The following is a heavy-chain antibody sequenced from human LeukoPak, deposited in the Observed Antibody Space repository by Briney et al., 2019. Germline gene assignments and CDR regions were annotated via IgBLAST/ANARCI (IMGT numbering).Heavy chain of an antibody. Sequence: PGGSLRLCCLTSGFTFSTNAMSWVRQAPGKGLEWISGVSGSGASTYYADSVTGRFTISRDNSRNTLYLQMNSLRGDDTAVYYCAKDVGKWESLHFFDYWGQGTLVTVSS. CDR1: GFTFSTNA. V-gene: IGHV3-23*01. D-gene: IGHD1-26*01. CDR2: VSGSGAST. J-gene: IGHJ4*02. CDR3: AKDVGKWESLHFFDY.